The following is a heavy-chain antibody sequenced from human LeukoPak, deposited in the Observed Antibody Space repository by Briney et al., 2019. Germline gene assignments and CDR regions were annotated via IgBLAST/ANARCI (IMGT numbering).Heavy chain of an antibody. J-gene: IGHJ3*01. D-gene: IGHD3-22*01. CDR2: IDPDSGGT. CDR1: GYTFTYYY. V-gene: IGHV1-2*02. Sequence: ASVTVSFMSSGYTFTYYYMHWVRQPPGQGREWMGWIDPDSGGTNYAKKFQGRVHMHKDTYISTVYMGLSRLKFDDTAVYYCAREYYDSSGRKYAFDLWGQGTMVTVSS. CDR3: AREYYDSSGRKYAFDL.